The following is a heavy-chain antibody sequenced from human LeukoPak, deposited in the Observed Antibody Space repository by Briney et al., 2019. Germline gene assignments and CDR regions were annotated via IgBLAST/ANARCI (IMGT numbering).Heavy chain of an antibody. CDR1: GFTFGKYW. D-gene: IGHD3/OR15-3a*01. V-gene: IGHV3-7*03. CDR2: IKLDGSEK. Sequence: GGSLRLSCVASGFTFGKYWMSWVRQAPGKGLEWVANIKLDGSEKNYVDSVKGRFTISRDNAKNSLYLQMNSLRAEDTAVFYCARDQYDTWSRRGNFDSWGQGTLVIVSS. CDR3: ARDQYDTWSRRGNFDS. J-gene: IGHJ4*02.